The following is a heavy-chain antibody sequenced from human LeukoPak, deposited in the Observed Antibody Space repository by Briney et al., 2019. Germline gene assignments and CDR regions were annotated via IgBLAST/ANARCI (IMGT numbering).Heavy chain of an antibody. J-gene: IGHJ4*02. Sequence: ESGPTLVKPTQTLTLTCSFSGFSHSPTVVGVTWIRQPPGKALEWLALIYWDDDKRYSPSLESRLTITKDTSKNQVVLTVTNMDPVDTATYFCAHRPGRGIPAAHWGQGTLVTVSS. CDR2: IYWDDDK. D-gene: IGHD2-21*01. CDR1: GFSHSPTVVG. V-gene: IGHV2-5*02. CDR3: AHRPGRGIPAAH.